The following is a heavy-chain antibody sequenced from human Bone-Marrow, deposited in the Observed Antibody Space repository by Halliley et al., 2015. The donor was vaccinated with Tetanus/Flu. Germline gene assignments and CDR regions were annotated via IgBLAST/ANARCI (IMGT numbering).Heavy chain of an antibody. Sequence: QMQLVQSGAEVKKPGASVKVSCKASGYTFSIYGISWVRQAPGQGLEWMGWISGYNGNTNYAQNLQGRVTMTTDTSTSTAYMELRSLRSDDTAVYYCARDKGVCSDMSCYIWDDAFDIWGQGTMVTVSS. J-gene: IGHJ3*02. CDR1: GYTFSIYG. CDR3: ARDKGVCSDMSCYIWDDAFDI. CDR2: ISGYNGNT. D-gene: IGHD2-2*02. V-gene: IGHV1-18*04.